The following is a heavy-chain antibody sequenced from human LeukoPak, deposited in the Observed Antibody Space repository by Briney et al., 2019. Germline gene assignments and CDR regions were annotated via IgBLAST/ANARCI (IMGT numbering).Heavy chain of an antibody. V-gene: IGHV3-23*01. D-gene: IGHD4-17*01. Sequence: GGSLRLSCAASGFTFNNYAMNWVRQAPGKGLEWVSSISGGGETTYYADSAKGRFTISRDNSQNTLYLQMNSLRAEDTAVYYCVRDYADYVGYFFFDYWGQGTLVTVSS. CDR3: VRDYADYVGYFFFDY. CDR1: GFTFNNYA. CDR2: ISGGGETT. J-gene: IGHJ4*02.